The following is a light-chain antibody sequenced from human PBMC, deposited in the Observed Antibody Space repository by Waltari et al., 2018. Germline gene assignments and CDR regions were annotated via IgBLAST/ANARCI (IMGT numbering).Light chain of an antibody. J-gene: IGKJ2*02. V-gene: IGKV1-5*03. CDR3: QQYDRYPCT. Sequence: DIQISKSHSTLSASVGDSVTITCRYSQSITTWLAWYQQKPGQAPNLLIYKASSLLSGVPSRFSGSGSGTEFTLTISSLQPDDFATYYCQQYDRYPCTFGQGTKLEIK. CDR2: KAS. CDR1: QSITTW.